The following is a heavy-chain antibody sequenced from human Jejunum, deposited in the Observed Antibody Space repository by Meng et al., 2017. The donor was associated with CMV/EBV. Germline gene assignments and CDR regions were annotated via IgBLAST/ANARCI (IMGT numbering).Heavy chain of an antibody. Sequence: SGDIVTAYWIGWVRQMPGKGLEWMVIIHPVDSDTRYSPSFQGQATISVDKSITTAYLHWNSLKASDTAIYYCARVGGATRLNWFDPWGQGTLVTVSS. CDR1: GDIVTAYW. J-gene: IGHJ5*02. V-gene: IGHV5-51*01. D-gene: IGHD1-26*01. CDR2: IHPVDSDT. CDR3: ARVGGATRLNWFDP.